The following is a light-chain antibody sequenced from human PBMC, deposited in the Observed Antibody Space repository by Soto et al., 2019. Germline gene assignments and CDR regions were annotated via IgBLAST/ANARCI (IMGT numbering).Light chain of an antibody. V-gene: IGLV2-23*01. CDR1: SRAVGSYSL. Sequence: QSALTQPASVSGSPGQSITISCTGTSRAVGSYSLVSWYQQYPGKAPKLMIYAGTKRPSGVSSRFSGSKSANTASLTSSGLQAEDEADYYCCSYAGSTYWVFGGGTKLTVL. J-gene: IGLJ3*02. CDR2: AGT. CDR3: CSYAGSTYWV.